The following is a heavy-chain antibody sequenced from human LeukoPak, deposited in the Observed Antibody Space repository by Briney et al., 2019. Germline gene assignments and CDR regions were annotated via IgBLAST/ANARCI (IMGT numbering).Heavy chain of an antibody. J-gene: IGHJ5*02. D-gene: IGHD2-15*01. CDR2: ISTSSSYI. V-gene: IGHV3-21*01. CDR1: GFTFSSYS. Sequence: GGSLRLSCTASGFTFSSYSMNWVRQAPGKGLEWVSSISTSSSYIYYADSVKGRFTISKDNARNSLYLQMNTLRAEDTAVYSCARGADGVSSNSRGWFDPWGQGTLVTVSS. CDR3: ARGADGVSSNSRGWFDP.